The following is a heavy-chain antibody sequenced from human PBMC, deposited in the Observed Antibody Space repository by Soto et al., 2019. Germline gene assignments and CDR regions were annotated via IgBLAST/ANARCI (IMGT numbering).Heavy chain of an antibody. J-gene: IGHJ4*02. CDR1: GFTFSNYA. Sequence: QVQLVESGGGVVQPGRSLTLSCAASGFTFSNYAMNWVRQAPVKGLEWVAIVSSVGTKKNYAVSLEGRLIISRDKSKNMLYLQMKTLRAEATAIYYCAGEAFDYWGLGSLVTVSS. CDR2: VSSVGTKK. V-gene: IGHV3-30*04. CDR3: AGEAFDY.